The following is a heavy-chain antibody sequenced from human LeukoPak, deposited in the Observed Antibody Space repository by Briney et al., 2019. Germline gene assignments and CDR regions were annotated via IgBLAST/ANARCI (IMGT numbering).Heavy chain of an antibody. D-gene: IGHD3-10*01. V-gene: IGHV1-46*01. CDR1: GYTFTSYS. CDR2: INPSGGSA. Sequence: ASVKVSCKASGYTFTSYSMHWVRQAPGQGLERMGIINPSGGSASYAQKFQGRVTMTRDTSSSTVYMELSSLRSEDTAVYYCARESLYGSGSYSSYYYGMDVWGQGTTVTVSS. CDR3: ARESLYGSGSYSSYYYGMDV. J-gene: IGHJ6*02.